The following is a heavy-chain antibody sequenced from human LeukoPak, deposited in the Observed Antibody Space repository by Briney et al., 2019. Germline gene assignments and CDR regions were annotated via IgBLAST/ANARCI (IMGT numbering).Heavy chain of an antibody. D-gene: IGHD1-26*01. Sequence: GGSLRLTCAPSGFTFSDYWMTWVRQVPGKGLEWVANINRGGNEVHYVDSVKGRFTISRDNAKNSLYLQLDSLRVEDTAVYYCARVGTWELQRVFDYWGQGTLVTVSS. J-gene: IGHJ4*02. CDR1: GFTFSDYW. CDR3: ARVGTWELQRVFDY. V-gene: IGHV3-7*01. CDR2: INRGGNEV.